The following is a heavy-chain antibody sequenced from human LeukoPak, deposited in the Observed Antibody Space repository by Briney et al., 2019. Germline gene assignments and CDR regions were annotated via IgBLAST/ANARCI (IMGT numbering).Heavy chain of an antibody. J-gene: IGHJ4*02. CDR3: AKDSPLTSRLWFGACDY. Sequence: GGSLRLSCAASGFTFSSYAMSWVRQAPGKGLEWVSAISGSGGSTYYADSVKGRFTISRDNSKKTLYLQMNSLRAEDTAVYYCAKDSPLTSRLWFGACDYWGQGTLVTVSS. D-gene: IGHD3-10*01. CDR2: ISGSGGST. V-gene: IGHV3-23*01. CDR1: GFTFSSYA.